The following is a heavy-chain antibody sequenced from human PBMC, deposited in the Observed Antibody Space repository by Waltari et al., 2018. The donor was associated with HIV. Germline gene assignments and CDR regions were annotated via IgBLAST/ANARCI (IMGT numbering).Heavy chain of an antibody. V-gene: IGHV1-2*02. CDR2: INPNSGGT. J-gene: IGHJ5*02. D-gene: IGHD2-2*01. CDR3: ARGSRVQVPAAYIRFDP. CDR1: GYTFTGYY. Sequence: QVQLVQSGAEVKKPGASVKVSCKASGYTFTGYYIHWVRPAPGQGLEWMGWINPNSGGTNYAQKFQGRVTMTRDTSISTAYMELSRLRSDDTAVYYCARGSRVQVPAAYIRFDPWGQGTLVTVSS.